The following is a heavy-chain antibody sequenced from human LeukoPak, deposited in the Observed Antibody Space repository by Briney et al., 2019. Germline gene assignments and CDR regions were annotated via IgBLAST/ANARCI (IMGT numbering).Heavy chain of an antibody. Sequence: ASVKVSCKASGYTFTSYGISWVRQAPGQGLEWMGWISAYNGNTNYAQKLQGRVTMTTDTSTGTAYMELRSLRSDDTAVYYCARVGDGYTAADYDYWGQGALVTVSS. CDR2: ISAYNGNT. CDR1: GYTFTSYG. V-gene: IGHV1-18*01. J-gene: IGHJ4*02. CDR3: ARVGDGYTAADYDY. D-gene: IGHD5-24*01.